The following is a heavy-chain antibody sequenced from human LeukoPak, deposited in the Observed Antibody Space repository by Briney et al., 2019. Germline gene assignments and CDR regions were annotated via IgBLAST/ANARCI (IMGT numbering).Heavy chain of an antibody. J-gene: IGHJ4*02. D-gene: IGHD2-2*02. Sequence: SETLSLTCAVSGYSISSGYYWGWIRQPPGKGLEWIGSIYHSGSTYYNPSLKSRVTISVDTSKNQFSLKLSSVTAADTAVYYGARDGRYGSSTSCYTGAYFDYWGQGTLVTVSS. CDR1: GYSISSGYY. V-gene: IGHV4-38-2*02. CDR2: IYHSGST. CDR3: ARDGRYGSSTSCYTGAYFDY.